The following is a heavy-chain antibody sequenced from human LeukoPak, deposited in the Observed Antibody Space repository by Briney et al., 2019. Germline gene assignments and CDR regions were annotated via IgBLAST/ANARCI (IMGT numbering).Heavy chain of an antibody. V-gene: IGHV3-7*01. CDR3: ARANEVKDYDNRPDVFDI. J-gene: IGHJ3*02. CDR2: INQDGSAK. CDR1: GFTFSAYW. D-gene: IGHD3-22*01. Sequence: GGSLRLSCAASGFTFSAYWMSWVRQAPGKGLEWVASINQDGSAKYFVDSVKGRFTISRDNAKNSQYLQMNSLRVEDTAVYFCARANEVKDYDNRPDVFDIWGQGTMVTASS.